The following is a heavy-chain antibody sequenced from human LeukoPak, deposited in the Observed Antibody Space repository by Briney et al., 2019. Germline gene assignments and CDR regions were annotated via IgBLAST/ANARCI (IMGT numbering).Heavy chain of an antibody. Sequence: GGSLRLSCATSGFTFSNYVMHWVRQAPGKGPEWVAVMSYGGQNERYADSVKGRFTVSRDNAKNSLYLQMNSLRAEDTAVYYCARDGGGPDAFDIWGQGTMVTVSS. J-gene: IGHJ3*02. CDR1: GFTFSNYV. V-gene: IGHV3-30*03. CDR2: MSYGGQNE. CDR3: ARDGGGPDAFDI.